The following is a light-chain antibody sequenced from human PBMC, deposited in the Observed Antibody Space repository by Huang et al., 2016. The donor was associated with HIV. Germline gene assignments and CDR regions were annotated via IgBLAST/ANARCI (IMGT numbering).Light chain of an antibody. J-gene: IGKJ1*01. CDR3: QQSYSTTWT. Sequence: DIQMTQFPSSLSASVGDRVTITCRTSQSINTYLNWYQPKPGKAPKLLIYTASTLQSGVPSRFSGSGSGTDFTLTISSLQPEDFATYSCQQSYSTTWTFGQGTKVEIK. CDR2: TAS. CDR1: QSINTY. V-gene: IGKV1-39*01.